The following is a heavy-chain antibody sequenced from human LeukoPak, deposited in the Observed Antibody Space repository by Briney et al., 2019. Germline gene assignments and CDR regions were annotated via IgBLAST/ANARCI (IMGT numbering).Heavy chain of an antibody. CDR1: GYTVTGHY. V-gene: IGHV1-2*02. CDR3: AKDAYSGFTSSYNMDS. J-gene: IGHJ4*02. D-gene: IGHD5-18*01. Sequence: VASVKVSRKASGYTVTGHYLHWVRQAPGQGLEWMGWINPNSGGTNYAQKFQGRVTMTRGTSINTAYMELNSLTSDDTAMYYCAKDAYSGFTSSYNMDSWGQGTLVTVSS. CDR2: INPNSGGT.